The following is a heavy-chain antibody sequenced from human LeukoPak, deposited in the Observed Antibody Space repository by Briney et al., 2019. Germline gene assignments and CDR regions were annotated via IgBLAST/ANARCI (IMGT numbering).Heavy chain of an antibody. D-gene: IGHD2-2*01. V-gene: IGHV1-8*03. CDR1: GYTFSTYD. Sequence: ASVQVSCKTSGYTFSTYDINWVRQAAGQGLEWMGWMNPNSGNTGFAQKFQGRATITRDTSITTAYLELSSLTTEDTAVHYCARAIRYQLLSDYWGEGTQVTVSS. CDR3: ARAIRYQLLSDY. CDR2: MNPNSGNT. J-gene: IGHJ4*02.